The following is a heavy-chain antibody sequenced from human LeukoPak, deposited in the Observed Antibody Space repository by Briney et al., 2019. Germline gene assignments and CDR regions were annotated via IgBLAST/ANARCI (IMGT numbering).Heavy chain of an antibody. CDR2: INPNSGGT. J-gene: IGHJ5*02. V-gene: IGHV1-2*02. CDR1: RCTFTGYY. CDR3: ARENVWGSYRFHT. Sequence: ASVKVSRKASRCTFTGYYVHWVRQAPGQGLEWMGWINPNSGGTNYAQKFQGRVTMTRDTSISTAYMELSRLRSDDTAVYYCARENVWGSYRFHTWGQGTLVTVSS. D-gene: IGHD3-16*02.